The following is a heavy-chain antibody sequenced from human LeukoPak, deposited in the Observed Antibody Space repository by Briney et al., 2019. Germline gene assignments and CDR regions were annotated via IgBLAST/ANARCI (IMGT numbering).Heavy chain of an antibody. V-gene: IGHV3-7*04. D-gene: IGHD2-15*01. J-gene: IGHJ4*02. Sequence: GGSLRLSCTASALTFRRYWMNWVRQAPGKGLEWVANIKPDGSATSYVDSVKGRFTISRDNVKNSVYLQMNSLRAEDTAVYYCAGGGGWVFYSWGQGTLVTVSA. CDR1: ALTFRRYW. CDR3: AGGGGWVFYS. CDR2: IKPDGSAT.